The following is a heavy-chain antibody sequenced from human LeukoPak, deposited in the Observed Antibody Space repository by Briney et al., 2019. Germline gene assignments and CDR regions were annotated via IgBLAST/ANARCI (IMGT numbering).Heavy chain of an antibody. CDR3: AKDDDWGRYKH. J-gene: IGHJ1*01. CDR1: GFTFSSHG. Sequence: GGSLRLSCAASGFTFSSHGMNWVRQAPGKGLEWVSGISPSGGITYYTDSVKGRFTISRDNSKKTESLQMNSLSAEDTAVYYSAKDDDWGRYKHWGQGTLVTVSS. V-gene: IGHV3-23*01. CDR2: ISPSGGIT. D-gene: IGHD3-16*01.